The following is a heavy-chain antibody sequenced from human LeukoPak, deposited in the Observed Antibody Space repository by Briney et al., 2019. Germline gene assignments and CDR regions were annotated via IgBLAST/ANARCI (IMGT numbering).Heavy chain of an antibody. J-gene: IGHJ4*02. V-gene: IGHV3-48*03. Sequence: GGSLRLSCVVSGFSFSDYEMAWVRQAPGMGLEWISCISNSGDIRRYADAVKGRFAISRDNAKNSVSLQMNSLRADDSGLYFCAGGPQYSGSHGDWGQGTLVTVSS. CDR2: ISNSGDIR. CDR1: GFSFSDYE. CDR3: AGGPQYSGSHGD. D-gene: IGHD1-26*01.